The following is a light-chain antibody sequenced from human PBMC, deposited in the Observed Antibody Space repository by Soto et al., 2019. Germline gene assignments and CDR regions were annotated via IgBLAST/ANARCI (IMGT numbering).Light chain of an antibody. CDR3: QQSYSIPQT. CDR2: AAS. V-gene: IGKV1-39*01. J-gene: IGKJ1*01. CDR1: QNIKRY. Sequence: DIQMTQSPSSLSASIGDRVTITCRTSQNIKRYLNWYQQEPGKAPKLLIYAASILQSGVPSRFTGSGSGTDFTLAINSLQPEDFTTYYCQQSYSIPQTFGQGTKVDI.